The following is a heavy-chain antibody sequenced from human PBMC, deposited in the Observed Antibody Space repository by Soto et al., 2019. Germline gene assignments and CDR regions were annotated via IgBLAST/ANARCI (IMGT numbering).Heavy chain of an antibody. CDR3: ARDRVQWSSSWSREHYYYYYGMDV. CDR2: TYYRSKWYN. D-gene: IGHD6-13*01. V-gene: IGHV6-1*01. CDR1: GDSVSSNSAA. Sequence: PSQTLSLTCAISGDSVSSNSAAWNWIRQSPSRGLEWLGRTYYRSKWYNDYAVSVKSRITINPDTSKNQFSLQLNSVTPEDTAVYYCARDRVQWSSSWSREHYYYYYGMDVWGQGTTVTVSS. J-gene: IGHJ6*02.